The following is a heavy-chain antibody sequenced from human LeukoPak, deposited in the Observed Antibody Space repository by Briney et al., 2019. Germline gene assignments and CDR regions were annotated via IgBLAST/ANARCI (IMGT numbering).Heavy chain of an antibody. CDR3: AREDYGGKAFLDAFDI. J-gene: IGHJ3*02. CDR2: IYTSGST. CDR1: GGSISSGSYY. D-gene: IGHD4-23*01. Sequence: PSQTLSPTCTVSGGSISSGSYYWSWIRQPAGKGLEWIGRIYTSGSTNYNPSLKSRVTISVDTSKNQFSLKLSSVTAADTAVYYCAREDYGGKAFLDAFDIWGQGTMVTVSS. V-gene: IGHV4-61*02.